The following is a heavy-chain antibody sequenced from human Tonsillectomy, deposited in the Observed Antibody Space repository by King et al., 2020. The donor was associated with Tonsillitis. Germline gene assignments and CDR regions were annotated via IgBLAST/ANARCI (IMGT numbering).Heavy chain of an antibody. CDR2: IYYSGST. D-gene: IGHD3-22*01. Sequence: PLQESGPGLVKPSETLSLTCTVSGGSISSYYWSWIRQPPGKGLEWIGYIYYSGSTNYNPSLKSQVTISVDTSKNQFSLKLSSVTAADTAVYYCATYYYDSTPAAFDIWGQGTMVTVSS. CDR3: ATYYYDSTPAAFDI. V-gene: IGHV4-59*01. CDR1: GGSISSYY. J-gene: IGHJ3*02.